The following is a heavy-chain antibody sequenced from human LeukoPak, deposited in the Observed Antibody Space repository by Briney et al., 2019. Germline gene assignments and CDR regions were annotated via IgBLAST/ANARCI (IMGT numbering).Heavy chain of an antibody. V-gene: IGHV4-34*01. J-gene: IGHJ4*02. D-gene: IGHD2-21*02. CDR3: ARGSESGGDIPPYYFDY. Sequence: PSETLSLTCAVYGDSFSGYYWSWLRQPPGKGLEGIGEINHSGSTNYNTSLKSRVTISVDTSKNQFSLKLSSVTAADTAVYYCARGSESGGDIPPYYFDYWGQGTLVTVSS. CDR2: INHSGST. CDR1: GDSFSGYY.